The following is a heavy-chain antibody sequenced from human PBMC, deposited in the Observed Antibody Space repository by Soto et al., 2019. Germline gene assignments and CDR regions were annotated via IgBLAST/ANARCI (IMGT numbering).Heavy chain of an antibody. V-gene: IGHV3-30*18. CDR2: ISYDGSNK. CDR1: GFTFSSYG. J-gene: IGHJ3*02. CDR3: AKGYSGYDWHAFDI. Sequence: GGSLRLSCAASGFTFSSYGMHWVRQAPGKGLEWVAVISYDGSNKYYADSVKGRFTISRDNSKNTLYLQMNSLRAEDTAVYYCAKGYSGYDWHAFDIWGQGTMVTVSS. D-gene: IGHD5-12*01.